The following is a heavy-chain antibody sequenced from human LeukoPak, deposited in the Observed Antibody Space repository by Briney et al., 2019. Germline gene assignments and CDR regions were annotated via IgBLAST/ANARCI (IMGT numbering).Heavy chain of an antibody. CDR3: ARAVTFSSSSRGYYYYYYMDV. J-gene: IGHJ6*03. CDR1: GFTFSSYW. D-gene: IGHD6-6*01. CDR2: IKQDGSEK. V-gene: IGHV3-7*01. Sequence: PGGSLRLSCAASGFTFSSYWMSWVRQAPGKGLEWVANIKQDGSEKYYVDSVKGRFTISRDNAKNSLYLQMNSLRAEDTAVYYCARAVTFSSSSRGYYYYYYMDVWGKGTTVTVSS.